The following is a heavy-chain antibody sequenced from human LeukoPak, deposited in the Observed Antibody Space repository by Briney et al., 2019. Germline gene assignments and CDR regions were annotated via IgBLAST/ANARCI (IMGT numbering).Heavy chain of an antibody. J-gene: IGHJ4*02. V-gene: IGHV3-53*01. CDR1: GFTVSSNY. Sequence: GGSLRLPCAASGFTVSSNYMSWVRQAPGKGLEWVSVIYSGGSTYYADSVKGRFTISRDNSKNTLYLQMNSLRAEDTAVYYCAKPEDSGYDGLVWGQGTLVTVSS. D-gene: IGHD5-12*01. CDR2: IYSGGST. CDR3: AKPEDSGYDGLV.